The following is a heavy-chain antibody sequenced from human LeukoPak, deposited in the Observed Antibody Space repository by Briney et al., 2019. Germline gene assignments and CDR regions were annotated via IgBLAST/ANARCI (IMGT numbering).Heavy chain of an antibody. D-gene: IGHD6-19*01. CDR2: ISGSGGST. J-gene: IGHJ4*02. CDR1: GFAFSRYA. Sequence: GGSLRLSCAASGFAFSRYAMTWVRQAPGKGLEWVSAISGSGGSTYYADSVKGRFTISRDNAKNSLYLQMNSLRAEDTAVYYCASLEAVAAPIDYWGQGTLVTVSS. CDR3: ASLEAVAAPIDY. V-gene: IGHV3-23*01.